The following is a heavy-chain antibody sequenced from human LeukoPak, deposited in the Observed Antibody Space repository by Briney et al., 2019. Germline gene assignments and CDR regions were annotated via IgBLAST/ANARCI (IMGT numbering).Heavy chain of an antibody. CDR3: ARDWSYRCFDY. J-gene: IGHJ4*02. CDR2: IYSDGGT. V-gene: IGHV3-66*01. D-gene: IGHD3-10*01. Sequence: GGSLRLSCAASGLTVSSSYMSWVRQAPGKGLEWVSVIYSDGGTYYADSVKDRFTISRDNSKNTLYLQMNSLRAEDTALYYCARDWSYRCFDYWGQGTLVTVSS. CDR1: GLTVSSSY.